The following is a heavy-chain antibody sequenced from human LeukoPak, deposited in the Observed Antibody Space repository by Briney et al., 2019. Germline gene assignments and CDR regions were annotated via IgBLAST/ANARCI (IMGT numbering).Heavy chain of an antibody. CDR3: ARAGSSWPAPYYYYYMDV. CDR1: GYTFTSYA. Sequence: ASVKVSCKASGYTFTSYALNWVRQATGQGLEWMGWMNPNSGNTGYAQKFQGRVTITRNTSISTAYMELSSLRSEDTAVYYCARAGSSWPAPYYYYYMDVWGKGTTVTVSS. D-gene: IGHD6-13*01. CDR2: MNPNSGNT. J-gene: IGHJ6*03. V-gene: IGHV1-8*01.